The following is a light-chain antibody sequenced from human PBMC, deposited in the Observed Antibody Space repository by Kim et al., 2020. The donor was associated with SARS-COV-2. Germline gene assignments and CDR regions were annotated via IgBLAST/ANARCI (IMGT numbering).Light chain of an antibody. CDR3: QQYNSWPPLT. CDR2: GAS. Sequence: EVVMTQSPATLSVSPGERATLSCRASQSVSSNLAWYQQKPGQAPRLLIYGASTRATDIPARFSAYGSGTEFTLTISSLQSEDFAIYYCQQYNSWPPLTFGGGTKVDIK. V-gene: IGKV3-15*01. CDR1: QSVSSN. J-gene: IGKJ4*01.